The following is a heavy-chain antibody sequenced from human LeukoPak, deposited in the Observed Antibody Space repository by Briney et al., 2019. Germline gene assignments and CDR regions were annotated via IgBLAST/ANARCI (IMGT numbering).Heavy chain of an antibody. Sequence: PSETLSLTCTVSGGSMTSHFWSWIRQPPGKGLEWIGYIYHSGSTSYSPSLKSRVTISLDTSKQQFSLRLNSVTATDTAVYYCARHVGRGSGWYDYWGQGSLVIVSS. CDR1: GGSMTSHF. CDR3: ARHVGRGSGWYDY. V-gene: IGHV4-59*08. J-gene: IGHJ4*02. D-gene: IGHD6-19*01. CDR2: IYHSGST.